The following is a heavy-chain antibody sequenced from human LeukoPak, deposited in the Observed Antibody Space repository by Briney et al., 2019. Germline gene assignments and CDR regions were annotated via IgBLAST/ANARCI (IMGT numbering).Heavy chain of an antibody. CDR1: AFTFDDYS. D-gene: IGHD3-16*01. V-gene: IGHV3-43*02. CDR3: AAELGY. Sequence: GGSLRLSCAASAFTFDDYSMHWVRQAPGKGLKWVSLISGDDGATYYADSVKGRFTISRDNSKNFLYLQMNSLRTEDTAVYYCAAELGYWGQGTLVTVSS. J-gene: IGHJ4*02. CDR2: ISGDDGAT.